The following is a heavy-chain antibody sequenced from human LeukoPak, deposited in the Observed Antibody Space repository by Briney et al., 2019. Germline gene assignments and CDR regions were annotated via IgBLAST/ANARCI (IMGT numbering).Heavy chain of an antibody. D-gene: IGHD4-17*01. V-gene: IGHV1-8*01. CDR2: MNPNSGNT. CDR3: ARGYGDYRVTDY. Sequence: GASVKVSCKASGYTFTSYDINWVRPATGQGLEWMGWMNPNSGNTGYAQKFQGRVTMTRNTSISTAYMELSSLRSEDTAVYYCARGYGDYRVTDYWGQGTLVTVSS. J-gene: IGHJ4*02. CDR1: GYTFTSYD.